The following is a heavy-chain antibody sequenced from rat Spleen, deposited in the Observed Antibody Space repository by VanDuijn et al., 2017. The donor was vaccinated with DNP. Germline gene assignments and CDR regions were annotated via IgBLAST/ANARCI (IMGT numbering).Heavy chain of an antibody. CDR1: GFTFSSYW. V-gene: IGHV5-58*01. CDR3: GREISPVDY. Sequence: EVQLVESGGGLVQPGRSLKLSCVASGFTFSSYWMYWIRQAPGKGLEWVASITSDGGSTYYPDSVKGRFTISRDNAQNTLYLQMSKLGSEDTAIYYCGREISPVDYWGRGVMVTVSS. D-gene: IGHD1-4*01. J-gene: IGHJ2*01. CDR2: ITSDGGST.